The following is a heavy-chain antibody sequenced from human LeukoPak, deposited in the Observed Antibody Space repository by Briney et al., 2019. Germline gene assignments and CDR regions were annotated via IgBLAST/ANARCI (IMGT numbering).Heavy chain of an antibody. Sequence: SETLSLTYTVFGGSISSYYWSWIRQPAGKGLEWIGRIYASGSSNYNPSLKSRVTISVDTSKNQFSLKLSSVTAADTAVYYCARVVRGVIDPYYNWFDPWGQGTLVTVSS. CDR3: ARVVRGVIDPYYNWFDP. D-gene: IGHD3-10*01. V-gene: IGHV4-4*07. J-gene: IGHJ5*02. CDR1: GGSISSYY. CDR2: IYASGSS.